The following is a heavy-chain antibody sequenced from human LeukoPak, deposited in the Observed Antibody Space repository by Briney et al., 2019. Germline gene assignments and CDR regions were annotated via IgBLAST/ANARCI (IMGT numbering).Heavy chain of an antibody. CDR1: GGSISSSSYY. J-gene: IGHJ4*02. CDR3: ARVAGYDILTGNPGPDYFDY. V-gene: IGHV4-39*07. D-gene: IGHD3-9*01. CDR2: IYYSGST. Sequence: PSETLSLTCTVSGGSISSSSYYWGWIRQPPGKGLGWIGSIYYSGSTYYNPSLKSRVTISVDTSKNQFSLKLSSVTAADTAVYYCARVAGYDILTGNPGPDYFDYWGQGTLVTVSS.